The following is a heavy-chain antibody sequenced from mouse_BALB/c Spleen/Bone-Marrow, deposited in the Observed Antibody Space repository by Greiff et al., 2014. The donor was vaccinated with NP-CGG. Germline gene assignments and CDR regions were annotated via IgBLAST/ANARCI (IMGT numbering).Heavy chain of an antibody. CDR3: AVYDYEGFAY. CDR1: GFNIKDTY. CDR2: IDPANGNT. J-gene: IGHJ3*01. Sequence: EVKLMESGAELVKPGASVKLSCTASGFNIKDTYMHWVKQRPEQGLEWIGRIDPANGNTKYDPKFQGKATTTADTSSNTAYLQLSSLTSEDTAVYYCAVYDYEGFAYWGQGTLVTVSA. D-gene: IGHD2-4*01. V-gene: IGHV14-3*02.